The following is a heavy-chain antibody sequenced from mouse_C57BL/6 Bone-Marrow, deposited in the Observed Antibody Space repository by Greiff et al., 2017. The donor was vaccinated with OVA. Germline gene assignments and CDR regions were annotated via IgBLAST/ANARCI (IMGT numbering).Heavy chain of an antibody. J-gene: IGHJ3*01. CDR3: ARRTGTPFAY. Sequence: VQLQQPGAELVRPGTSVKLSCKASGYTFTSYWMPWVKQRPGQGLEWIGVIDPSDSYTNYNQKFKGKATLTVDTSSSPAYMQLSSLTSEDSAVYYCARRTGTPFAYWGQGTLVTVSA. D-gene: IGHD4-1*01. V-gene: IGHV1-59*01. CDR1: GYTFTSYW. CDR2: IDPSDSYT.